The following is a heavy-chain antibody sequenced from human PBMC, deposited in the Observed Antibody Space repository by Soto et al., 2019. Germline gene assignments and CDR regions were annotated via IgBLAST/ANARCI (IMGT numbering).Heavy chain of an antibody. CDR3: ARVATIGNYLYYFDY. J-gene: IGHJ4*02. V-gene: IGHV1-8*01. CDR1: GYTFTSYD. CDR2: MNPNSGNT. Sequence: ASVKVSCTDSGYTFTSYDINWVRQATGQGLEWMGWMNPNSGNTGYAQKFQGRVTMTRNTSISTAYMELSSLRSEDTAVYYCARVATIGNYLYYFDYWGQGTLVTVSS. D-gene: IGHD5-12*01.